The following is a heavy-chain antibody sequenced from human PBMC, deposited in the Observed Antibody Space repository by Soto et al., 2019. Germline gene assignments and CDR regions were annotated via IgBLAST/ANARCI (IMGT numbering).Heavy chain of an antibody. CDR3: ARDQYSSSWIPGDAFDI. CDR2: INSDGSST. D-gene: IGHD6-13*01. J-gene: IGHJ3*02. V-gene: IGHV3-74*01. CDR1: GFTFSSYW. Sequence: GGSLRLSCAASGFTFSSYWMHWVRQAPGKGLVWVSRINSDGSSTSYADSVKGRFTISRDNAKNMLYLQMNSLRAEDTAVYYCARDQYSSSWIPGDAFDIWGQGTMVTVSS.